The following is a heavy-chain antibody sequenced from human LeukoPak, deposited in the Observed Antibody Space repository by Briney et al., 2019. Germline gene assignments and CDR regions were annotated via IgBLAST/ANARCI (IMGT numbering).Heavy chain of an antibody. V-gene: IGHV1-69*05. J-gene: IGHJ4*02. CDR3: ASDYCSGGSCYGGRSDY. D-gene: IGHD2-15*01. CDR1: GGTFSSYA. CDR2: IIPIFGTA. Sequence: GASVKVSCKASGGTFSSYAISWVRQAPGQGLEWMGRIIPIFGTANYAQKFQGRVTITTDESTSTAYMELSSLRSEDRAVYNCASDYCSGGSCYGGRSDYWGQGTLVTVSS.